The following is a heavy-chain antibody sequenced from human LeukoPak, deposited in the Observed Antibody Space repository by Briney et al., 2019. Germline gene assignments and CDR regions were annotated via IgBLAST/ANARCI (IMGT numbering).Heavy chain of an antibody. CDR1: GFTFNGYA. CDR3: AANSGSSGYYSHFDY. J-gene: IGHJ4*02. Sequence: SGGSLRLSRAASGFTFNGYAMSWVRQAPGKGLEWVSAISGSGGSTYYSDSMKGRFTISRDNSKNTLYLQMNSLRAEDTAVYYCAANSGSSGYYSHFDYWGQGTLVTVSS. CDR2: ISGSGGST. D-gene: IGHD3-22*01. V-gene: IGHV3-23*01.